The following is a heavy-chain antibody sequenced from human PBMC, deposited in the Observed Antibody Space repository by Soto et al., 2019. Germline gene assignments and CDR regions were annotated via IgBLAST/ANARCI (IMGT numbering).Heavy chain of an antibody. J-gene: IGHJ4*01. CDR3: ARVVGDYALYYFDS. Sequence: SDTLSLTCTVSGGSISSYFWSWIRQPPGKGLEWLGYIYYSGTTHYNPSLKSRVIISLNTSNKQFSLRLNSVTAADTAVYYCARVVGDYALYYFDSWGQGTLVNVSS. D-gene: IGHD4-17*01. CDR1: GGSISSYF. CDR2: IYYSGTT. V-gene: IGHV4-59*01.